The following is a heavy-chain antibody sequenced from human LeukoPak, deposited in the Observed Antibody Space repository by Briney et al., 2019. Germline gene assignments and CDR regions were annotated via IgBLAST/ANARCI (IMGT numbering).Heavy chain of an antibody. V-gene: IGHV3-64D*06. D-gene: IGHD3-10*01. CDR2: INSNGGST. CDR1: GFTFSNYG. J-gene: IGHJ4*02. CDR3: VKDRRIVWFGELSGFDY. Sequence: GGSLRLSCSGSGFTFSNYGMHWVRQAPGKGLEYVSGINSNGGSTYYADSVKGRFTISRDNSKNTLYLQMSSLRTEDTAVYYCVKDRRIVWFGELSGFDYWDQGTLVTVSS.